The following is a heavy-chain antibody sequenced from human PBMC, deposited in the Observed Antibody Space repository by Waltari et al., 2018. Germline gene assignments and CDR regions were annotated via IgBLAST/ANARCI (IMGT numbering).Heavy chain of an antibody. CDR3: ARVMTTVTWDAFDI. D-gene: IGHD4-17*01. CDR1: GGSISSSSYY. J-gene: IGHJ3*02. CDR2: IYYSGST. Sequence: QLQLQESGPGLVKPSETLSLTCTVSGGSISSSSYYWGWIRQPPGKGLEWIGSIYYSGSTYYNPSLKSRVTISVDTSKNQFSLKLSSVTAADTAVYYCARVMTTVTWDAFDIWGQGTMVTVSS. V-gene: IGHV4-39*07.